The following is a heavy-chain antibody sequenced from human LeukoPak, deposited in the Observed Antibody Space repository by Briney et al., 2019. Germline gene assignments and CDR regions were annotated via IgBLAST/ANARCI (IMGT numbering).Heavy chain of an antibody. Sequence: GESLKISCKASGYSFTSYWIGWVRQMPGKGLECMGTIYPGDSDTRYSPSFQGQVTISADKSVSTAYQQWSSLKASDTAMYYCARSDSSGAARGIQYWGQGTPVTVSS. CDR1: GYSFTSYW. D-gene: IGHD3-22*01. CDR3: ARSDSSGAARGIQY. V-gene: IGHV5-51*01. J-gene: IGHJ1*01. CDR2: IYPGDSDT.